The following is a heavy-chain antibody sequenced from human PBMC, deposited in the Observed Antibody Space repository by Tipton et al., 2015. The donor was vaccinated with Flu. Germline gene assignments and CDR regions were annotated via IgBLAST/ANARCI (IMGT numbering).Heavy chain of an antibody. Sequence: QSGPEVKKPGASVKVSCKASRYTFSNYYLHWVRQAPGQGLEWVGVINPSGNVTNYEEKFQGRVTMTRDTSTSTVYMELSSLRSEDTAMYYCATLDYWGQGTLVTVSS. CDR3: ATLDY. CDR1: RYTFSNYY. CDR2: INPSGNVT. V-gene: IGHV1-46*03. J-gene: IGHJ4*02.